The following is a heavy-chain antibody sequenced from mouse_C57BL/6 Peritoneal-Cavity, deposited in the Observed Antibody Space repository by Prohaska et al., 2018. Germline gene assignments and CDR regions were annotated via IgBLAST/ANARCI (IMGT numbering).Heavy chain of an antibody. J-gene: IGHJ3*01. V-gene: IGHV1-75*01. CDR3: ARGDDGYYGFAY. Sequence: QVQLQQSGPELVKPGASVKISCKASGYTFTDYYINWVKQRPGQGLEWIGWIFPGSGSTYYNEKFNGKATRTVDKSSSTAYILLSSLTSEDSAVYFCARGDDGYYGFAYWGQGTLVTVSA. D-gene: IGHD2-3*01. CDR2: IFPGSGST. CDR1: GYTFTDYY.